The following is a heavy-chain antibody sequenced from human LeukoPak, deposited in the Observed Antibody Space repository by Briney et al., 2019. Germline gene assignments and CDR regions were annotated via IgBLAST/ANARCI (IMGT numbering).Heavy chain of an antibody. Sequence: GGSLRLSCAASGFSFSSYWMHLVRQAPGKGLVWVSRISSDASSTNYADSVKGRFTISRDNAKNTLYLQMNSLRAEDTAVYYCAMLAKMATIDDFDYWGQGTLVTVSS. CDR2: ISSDASST. CDR1: GFSFSSYW. J-gene: IGHJ4*02. CDR3: AMLAKMATIDDFDY. V-gene: IGHV3-74*01. D-gene: IGHD5-24*01.